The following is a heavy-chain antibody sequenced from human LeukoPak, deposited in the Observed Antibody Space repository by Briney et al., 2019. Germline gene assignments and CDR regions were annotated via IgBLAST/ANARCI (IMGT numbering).Heavy chain of an antibody. CDR3: ARESNAGTTDNWFDP. D-gene: IGHD1-1*01. Sequence: SETLSLACTVSGGSISSYYWSWIRQPPGKGLEWIGYIYYSGSTNYHPSLKSRVTISVDTSKNQFSLKLSSVTAADTAVYYCARESNAGTTDNWFDPWGQGTLVTVSS. CDR2: IYYSGST. CDR1: GGSISSYY. V-gene: IGHV4-59*01. J-gene: IGHJ5*02.